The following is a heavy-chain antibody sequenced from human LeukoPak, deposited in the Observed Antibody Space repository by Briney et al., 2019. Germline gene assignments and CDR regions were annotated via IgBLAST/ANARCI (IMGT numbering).Heavy chain of an antibody. CDR3: ARGLAP. CDR1: GFTFNNYA. V-gene: IGHV3-30*14. CDR2: ISYDGSNK. Sequence: GGSLRLSCAASGFTFNNYAMHWVRQAPGKGLEWVAVISYDGSNKYYTDSVKGRFTISRDNSKNTLYLQMNSLRAEDTAVYYCARGLAPWGQGTLVTVSS. J-gene: IGHJ5*02.